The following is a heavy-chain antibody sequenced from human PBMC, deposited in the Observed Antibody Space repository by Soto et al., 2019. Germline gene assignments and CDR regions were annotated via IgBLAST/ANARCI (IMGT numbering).Heavy chain of an antibody. CDR3: AKDLFPTSGQRFFFDS. Sequence: EVKLLQSGGGLVQPGGSLRLSCAASGFTFSTYAMTWVRQAPGRGLEWVSTILNDETTFYTDSVKGRFTISRDNVRGTLYLQMNGLRVEDAALYYCAKDLFPTSGQRFFFDSWGQGSLVTVSS. V-gene: IGHV3-23*01. D-gene: IGHD2-21*01. CDR2: ILNDETT. CDR1: GFTFSTYA. J-gene: IGHJ4*02.